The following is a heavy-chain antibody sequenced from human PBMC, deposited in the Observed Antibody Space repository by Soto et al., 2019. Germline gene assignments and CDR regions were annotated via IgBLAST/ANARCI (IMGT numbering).Heavy chain of an antibody. Sequence: GGSLRLSCAASGFTFSSYSMNWVRQAPGKGLEWVSSISSSSSYIYYADSVKGRFTISRDNDNNSLYLQMNSLRAEDTALYFYSRDEGNGDVYWGQGTLVTVSS. D-gene: IGHD2-21*01. V-gene: IGHV3-21*01. J-gene: IGHJ4*02. CDR1: GFTFSSYS. CDR3: SRDEGNGDVY. CDR2: ISSSSSYI.